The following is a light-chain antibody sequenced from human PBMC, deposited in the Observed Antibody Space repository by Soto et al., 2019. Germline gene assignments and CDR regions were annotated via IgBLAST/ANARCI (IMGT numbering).Light chain of an antibody. Sequence: DIQMTQSPSTLSASVGDRVNITCRASQSISSWLAWYQQKPGKAPKLLIYDASSLESGVPSRFSGRGSGTEFTLTISSLQPHDFATYYCQQYSSYSVSFGGGTKVEIK. J-gene: IGKJ4*01. V-gene: IGKV1-5*01. CDR2: DAS. CDR3: QQYSSYSVS. CDR1: QSISSW.